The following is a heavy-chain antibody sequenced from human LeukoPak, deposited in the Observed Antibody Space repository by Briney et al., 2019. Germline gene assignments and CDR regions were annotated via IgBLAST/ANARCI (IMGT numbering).Heavy chain of an antibody. Sequence: ASETLSLTCTVSGGSISSYYWSWIRQPPGKGLEWIGYIYYSGSTNYNPSLKSRVTISVDTSKNQFSLKLSSVTAADTAVYYCARGGGYDSEGYWGQGTLVTVSS. CDR3: ARGGGYDSEGY. CDR2: IYYSGST. CDR1: GGSISSYY. V-gene: IGHV4-59*01. D-gene: IGHD5-12*01. J-gene: IGHJ4*02.